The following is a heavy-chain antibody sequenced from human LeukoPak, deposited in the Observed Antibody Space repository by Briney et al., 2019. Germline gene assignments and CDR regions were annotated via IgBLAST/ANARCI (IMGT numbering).Heavy chain of an antibody. CDR1: GFTFSSYG. V-gene: IGHV3-30*18. CDR2: ISYDGSNK. Sequence: GRSLRLSCAASGFTFSSYGMHWVRQAPGKGLEWVAVISYDGSNKYYADSVKGRFTISRDNSKNTLYLQVNSLRAEDTAVYYCAKGGKWDVTPFDYWGQGTLVTVSS. CDR3: AKGGKWDVTPFDY. D-gene: IGHD1-26*01. J-gene: IGHJ4*02.